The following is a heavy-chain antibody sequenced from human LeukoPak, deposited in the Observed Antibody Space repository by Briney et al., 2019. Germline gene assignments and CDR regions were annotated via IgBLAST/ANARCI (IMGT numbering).Heavy chain of an antibody. Sequence: GGSLRLSCAASGFTFSNYWMHWVRQAPGKGLEWVANIKQDGSEKYYVGSVKGRFSISRDNAKNSVYLQMNSLRAEDTAVYYCARALSGWGQGTLVTVSS. CDR2: IKQDGSEK. V-gene: IGHV3-7*03. J-gene: IGHJ4*02. CDR3: ARALSG. CDR1: GFTFSNYW. D-gene: IGHD3-3*01.